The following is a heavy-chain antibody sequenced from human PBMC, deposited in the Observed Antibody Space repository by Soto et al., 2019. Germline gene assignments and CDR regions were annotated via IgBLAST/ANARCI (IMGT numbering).Heavy chain of an antibody. CDR2: INYSGST. J-gene: IGHJ3*02. V-gene: IGHV4-31*03. CDR1: GGSISSGGYY. CDR3: AREWEDCGGDCYDAFDI. Sequence: QVQLQESGPGLVKPSQTLSLTCTVSGGSISSGGYYWSWIRQHPGKGLEWIGYINYSGSTYYNPSLKSRVTISVDTSKNQFSLKLSSVTAADTAVYYCAREWEDCGGDCYDAFDIWGQGTMVTVSS. D-gene: IGHD2-21*02.